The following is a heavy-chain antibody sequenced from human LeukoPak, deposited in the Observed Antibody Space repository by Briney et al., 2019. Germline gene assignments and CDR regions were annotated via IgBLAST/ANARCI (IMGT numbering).Heavy chain of an antibody. J-gene: IGHJ4*02. CDR1: GFTFSSYA. CDR2: IGGGGEST. CDR3: AKDPYDILTDTIWAYFDY. V-gene: IGHV3-23*01. D-gene: IGHD3-9*01. Sequence: GGSLRLSCAASGFTFSSYAMSWVRQAPGKGLEWVSTIGGGGESTFYADSVKDRFTISRDNSKNTVYLQMNSLRAEDTAVYYCAKDPYDILTDTIWAYFDYWGQGTLVTVSS.